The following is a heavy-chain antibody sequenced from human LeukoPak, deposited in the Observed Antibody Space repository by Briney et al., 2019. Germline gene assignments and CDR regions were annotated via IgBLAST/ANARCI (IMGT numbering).Heavy chain of an antibody. CDR2: IYPGDSDT. CDR3: ARPALSGYGYDAFDI. J-gene: IGHJ3*02. Sequence: HGESLKISCKGSEYSFTSYWIGWVRQMPGKGLEWMGIIYPGDSDTRYSPSFQGQVTISADKSISTAYLQWSSLKASDTAMYYCARPALSGYGYDAFDIWGQGTMVTVSS. CDR1: EYSFTSYW. V-gene: IGHV5-51*01. D-gene: IGHD5-12*01.